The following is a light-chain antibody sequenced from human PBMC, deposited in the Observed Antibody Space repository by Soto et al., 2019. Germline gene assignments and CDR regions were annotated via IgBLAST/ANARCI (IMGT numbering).Light chain of an antibody. CDR1: QSLVHSNGNTY. Sequence: DVVMTQSPLSLPVTLGQPASISCRSNQSLVHSNGNTYLNWFQQRPGQSPRRLIYQVSNRDSGVPDRFSGSGSVTDFTLKISRVEAEDIGVYYYCMHGTHCPRSFGGGTKVETK. J-gene: IGKJ4*01. CDR2: QVS. CDR3: MHGTHCPRS. V-gene: IGKV2-30*02.